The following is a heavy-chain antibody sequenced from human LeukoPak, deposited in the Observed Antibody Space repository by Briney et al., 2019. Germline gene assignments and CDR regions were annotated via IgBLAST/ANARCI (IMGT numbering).Heavy chain of an antibody. J-gene: IGHJ4*02. CDR1: GGTFSSYA. CDR2: IIPIFGTA. V-gene: IGHV1-69*05. Sequence: SVKVSCKASGGTFSSYAISWVRKPPGQGFEWMGRIIPIFGTANYAQKFQGRLTITTDESTSTAYMELTMQRSEDTAVYYCAVWLMDTAMVKDFDYWGQGTLVTVSS. D-gene: IGHD5-18*01. CDR3: AVWLMDTAMVKDFDY.